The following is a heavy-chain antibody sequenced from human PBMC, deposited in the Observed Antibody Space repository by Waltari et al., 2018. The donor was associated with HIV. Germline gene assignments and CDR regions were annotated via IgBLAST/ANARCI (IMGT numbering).Heavy chain of an antibody. Sequence: EEQLVESGGGLVQPVGSLRLSCAASGLNFSRYAVTWVRQAPGKGLEWIAYISSESTNIQYADSVKGRFTVSRDNAEESLYLEMNSLRDEDTAVYYCARDTLNFYFGLDVWGQGTTVTVSS. CDR2: ISSESTNI. V-gene: IGHV3-48*02. CDR1: GLNFSRYA. J-gene: IGHJ6*02. CDR3: ARDTLNFYFGLDV. D-gene: IGHD2-15*01.